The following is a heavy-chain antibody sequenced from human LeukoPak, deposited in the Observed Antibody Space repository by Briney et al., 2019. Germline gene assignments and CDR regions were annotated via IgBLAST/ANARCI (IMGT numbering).Heavy chain of an antibody. J-gene: IGHJ4*02. CDR1: GFTFNTYA. CDR3: AREEWYYFDY. CDR2: ISYDGSNK. D-gene: IGHD3-3*01. V-gene: IGHV3-30-3*01. Sequence: GGSLRLSCVASGFTFNTYAIHWVRHAPGKGLEWVAVISYDGSNKYYEDSVKGRFTISRDNSKNTLYLQMNSLRAEDMAVYYCAREEWYYFDYWGQGTLVTVSS.